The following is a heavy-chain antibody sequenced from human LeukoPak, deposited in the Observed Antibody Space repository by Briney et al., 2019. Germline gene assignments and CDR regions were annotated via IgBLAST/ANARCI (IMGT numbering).Heavy chain of an antibody. CDR3: TRDGGLLPDN. V-gene: IGHV3-74*01. CDR1: GFPFSTYA. CDR2: ISPDGTSR. Sequence: GGSLRLSCAASGFPFSTYAMHWVGQPPGKGLVWVSRISPDGTSRAYADSVQGRFIISRDYAKNTLSLQMNSLTTEDTAVYYCTRDGGLLPDNWGKGTLVTVSS. J-gene: IGHJ4*02. D-gene: IGHD2-21*02.